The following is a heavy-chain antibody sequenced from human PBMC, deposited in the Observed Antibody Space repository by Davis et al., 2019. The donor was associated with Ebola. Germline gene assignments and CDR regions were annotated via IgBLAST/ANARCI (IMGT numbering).Heavy chain of an antibody. CDR2: LSGSGDST. V-gene: IGHV3-23*01. D-gene: IGHD6-13*01. CDR3: AKDQQAKRGLGAFDI. CDR1: GFTFSSYA. Sequence: GESLKISCAASGFTFSSYAMSWVRQAPGKGLEWVSVLSGSGDSTYYADSVKRRFTISRDNSKNTLYLQMNSLRVEDTAVYYCAKDQQAKRGLGAFDIWGQGTMVTVSS. J-gene: IGHJ3*02.